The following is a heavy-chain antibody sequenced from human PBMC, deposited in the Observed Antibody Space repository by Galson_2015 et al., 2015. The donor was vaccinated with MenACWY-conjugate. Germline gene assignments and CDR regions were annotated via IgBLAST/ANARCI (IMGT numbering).Heavy chain of an antibody. CDR1: GFTVSNAY. V-gene: IGHV3-53*01. CDR3: ARDHSYGNWYYYGMDV. J-gene: IGHJ6*02. CDR2: IYTGGTT. D-gene: IGHD5-18*01. Sequence: SLRLSCAVSGFTVSNAYMSWVRQAPGKGLEWVSVIYTGGTTYYADSVKGRFTISRDISKNSLYLQMNSLRAEDTAVYYCARDHSYGNWYYYGMDVWGQGTTVIVSS.